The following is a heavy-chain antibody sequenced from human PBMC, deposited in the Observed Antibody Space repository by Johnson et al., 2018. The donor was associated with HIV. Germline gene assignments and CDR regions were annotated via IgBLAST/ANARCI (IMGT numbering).Heavy chain of an antibody. V-gene: IGHV3-20*04. CDR2: INWNGGSP. D-gene: IGHD1-26*01. J-gene: IGHJ3*02. Sequence: VQLVESGGGVVQPGRSLRLSCAASGFTFDDYGMSWVRQAPGKGLEWVSGINWNGGSPDYADSVKGRFTISRDNAKNSLYLQMNSRRAEDTALYYCARGAQWELLIDAFDIWGQGTMVTVSS. CDR1: GFTFDDYG. CDR3: ARGAQWELLIDAFDI.